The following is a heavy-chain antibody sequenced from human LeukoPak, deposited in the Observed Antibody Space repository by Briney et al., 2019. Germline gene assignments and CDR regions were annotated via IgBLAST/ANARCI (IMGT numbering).Heavy chain of an antibody. CDR1: GVILNTNY. V-gene: IGHV3-53*01. CDR2: IYADGNT. CDR3: ARDSYGDANFDY. J-gene: IGHJ4*02. Sequence: GGSLRLFCAASGVILNTNYMTWVRQAPGRGLEWVSFIYADGNTYYSDSVKGRFTISRDISKNAVYLQMNILRAEDTAVYYCARDSYGDANFDYWGQGTLVTVSS. D-gene: IGHD4-17*01.